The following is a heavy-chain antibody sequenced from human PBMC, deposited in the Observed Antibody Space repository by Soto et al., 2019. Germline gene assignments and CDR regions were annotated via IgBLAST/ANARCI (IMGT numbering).Heavy chain of an antibody. CDR1: GFTFRSYG. CDR2: ISYDGSNK. Sequence: PGGSLRLSCAASGFTFRSYGMHWVRQAPGKGLEWVAVISYDGSNKYYADSVKGRFTISRDNSKNTLYLQMNSLRAEDTAVYYCAKAIVVVPAEKLRDTENYYYYGMDVWGQGTTVTVSS. D-gene: IGHD2-2*01. CDR3: AKAIVVVPAEKLRDTENYYYYGMDV. V-gene: IGHV3-30*18. J-gene: IGHJ6*02.